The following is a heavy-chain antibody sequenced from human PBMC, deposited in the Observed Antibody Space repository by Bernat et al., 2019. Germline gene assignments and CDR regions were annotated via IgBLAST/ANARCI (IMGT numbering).Heavy chain of an antibody. V-gene: IGHV3-23*04. CDR3: AKSGSGRYYYYGMNV. D-gene: IGHD3-10*01. CDR2: ISGSGGST. Sequence: VQLVESGGGVVQPGRSLRLSCAASGFIFSSHAMNWVRQAPGKGLEWVSGISGSGGSTYYADSVMGRLTISRDNSKNTLYLQMNSLGGEDTAVYYCAKSGSGRYYYYGMNVWGQGTTVTVSS. J-gene: IGHJ6*02. CDR1: GFIFSSHA.